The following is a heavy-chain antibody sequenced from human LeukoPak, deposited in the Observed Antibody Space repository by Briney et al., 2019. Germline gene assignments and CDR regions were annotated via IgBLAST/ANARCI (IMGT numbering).Heavy chain of an antibody. J-gene: IGHJ3*02. CDR1: GFSLSTSRVG. V-gene: IGHV2-5*01. CDR3: AQDGYSYGWEIFDI. Sequence: SGFSLSTSRVGVGWLRQPPGKALEWLALIYWNEDKRYRPSLKSRLTITKDSSKNQVVLTMTNMDPVDTATYYCAQDGYSYGWEIFDIWGQGTMVTVSS. CDR2: IYWNEDK. D-gene: IGHD5-18*01.